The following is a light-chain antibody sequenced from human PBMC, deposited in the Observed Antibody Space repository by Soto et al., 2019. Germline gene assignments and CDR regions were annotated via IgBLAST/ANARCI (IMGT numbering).Light chain of an antibody. J-gene: IGKJ4*01. CDR3: QQYGTLIT. CDR1: QSLSRNS. Sequence: EIVLTQFPGTLSLSPGERATLSCRASQSLSRNSLAWYQQKPGQAPRLLIYGASSRATGVPDKFSGSGSGTDFTLNISRLEREDFAVYYCQQYGTLITFGGGTKV. V-gene: IGKV3-20*01. CDR2: GAS.